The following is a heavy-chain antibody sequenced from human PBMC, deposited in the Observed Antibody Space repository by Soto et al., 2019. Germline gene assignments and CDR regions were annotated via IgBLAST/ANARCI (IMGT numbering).Heavy chain of an antibody. J-gene: IGHJ4*02. D-gene: IGHD4-17*01. V-gene: IGHV1-24*01. Sequence: ASLKVSCKVSGYTLTELSMHWVRQAPGKGLEWMGGFDPEDGETIYAQKFQGRVTMTEDTSTDTAYMELSSLRSEDTAVYYCATSLYGGNSHFDYWGQGALVTVSS. CDR1: GYTLTELS. CDR2: FDPEDGET. CDR3: ATSLYGGNSHFDY.